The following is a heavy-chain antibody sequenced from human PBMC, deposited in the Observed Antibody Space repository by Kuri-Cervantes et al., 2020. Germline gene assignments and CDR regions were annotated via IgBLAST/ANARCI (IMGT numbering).Heavy chain of an antibody. J-gene: IGHJ2*01. CDR3: ARGPSRYFDL. Sequence: WVRQAPGKGLEWIGSIYYSGSTYYNPSLKSRVTISVDTSKNQFSLKLSSVTAADTAVYYCARGPSRYFDLWGRGTLVTVSS. CDR2: IYYSGST. V-gene: IGHV4-39*07.